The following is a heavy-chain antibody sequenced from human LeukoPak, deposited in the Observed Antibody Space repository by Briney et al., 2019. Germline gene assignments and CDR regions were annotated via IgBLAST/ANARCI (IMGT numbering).Heavy chain of an antibody. J-gene: IGHJ4*02. CDR2: TSSSDAGT. V-gene: IGHV3-23*01. D-gene: IGHD2-21*01. CDR1: GFTLSTYA. CDR3: AKAPVTTCRGAYCYPFDY. Sequence: GGSLRLSCAASGFTLSTYAMSWVRQTPGKGLEWVAATSSSDAGTYHADSVRGRFTISRDSSKNTLFLQMNRLRPEDAAVYYCAKAPVTTCRGAYCYPFDYWGQGTLVTVSS.